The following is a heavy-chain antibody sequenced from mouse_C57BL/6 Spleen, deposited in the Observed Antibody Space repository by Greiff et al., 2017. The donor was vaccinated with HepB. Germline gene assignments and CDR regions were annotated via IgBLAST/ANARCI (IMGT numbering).Heavy chain of an antibody. Sequence: EVQLVESGGGLVKPGGSLKLSCAASGFTFRDYGMHWVRQAPEKGLEWVAYISSGSSTIYYADTVKGRFTISRYNAKNTLFLQMTSLRSEDTAMYYCARDGSSSFDDWGQGTTLTVSS. CDR2: ISSGSSTI. D-gene: IGHD1-1*01. CDR1: GFTFRDYG. CDR3: ARDGSSSFDD. V-gene: IGHV5-17*01. J-gene: IGHJ2*01.